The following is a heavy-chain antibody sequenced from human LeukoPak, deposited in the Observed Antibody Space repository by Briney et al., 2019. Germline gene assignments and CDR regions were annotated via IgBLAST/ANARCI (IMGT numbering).Heavy chain of an antibody. Sequence: ASVKVSCKASGYTFTSYYIHWVRLSPGQGLEWMGIINPSGGSTSYAQKFQGRVTMTRDTSTSTVYMELSSLRSEDTAVYYCARDTTVTTGDYWGQGTLVTVSS. V-gene: IGHV1-46*01. CDR3: ARDTTVTTGDY. J-gene: IGHJ4*02. CDR1: GYTFTSYY. CDR2: INPSGGST. D-gene: IGHD4-17*01.